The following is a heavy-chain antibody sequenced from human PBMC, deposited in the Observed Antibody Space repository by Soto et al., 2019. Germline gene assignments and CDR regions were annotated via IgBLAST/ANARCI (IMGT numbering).Heavy chain of an antibody. J-gene: IGHJ6*03. CDR3: ATEYSSASRERGDDYYYYLDV. V-gene: IGHV1-69*08. D-gene: IGHD6-6*01. Sequence: QVQLVQSGAAVKKPGSSVTVSCKASGGTFSIYTISWVRQSPGQGLECMGSIIPILGIANYAQKFQGRVPLTAYKSTSTAYMALSSLRSADTTVYYSATEYSSASRERGDDYYYYLDVWGKVTPVTVAS. CDR1: GGTFSIYT. CDR2: IIPILGIA.